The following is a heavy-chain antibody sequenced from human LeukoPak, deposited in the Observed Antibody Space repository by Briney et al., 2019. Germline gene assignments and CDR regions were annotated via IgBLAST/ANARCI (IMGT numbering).Heavy chain of an antibody. Sequence: GGSLRLSCAASGFTFSTYNMNWVRQAPGKGLEWLSYISTDRSSIYYADSVKGRFTISRDNSENTLYLQMNSLRAEDTAVYYCARDRHGDYGVGYWGQGTLVTVSS. CDR1: GFTFSTYN. CDR2: ISTDRSSI. D-gene: IGHD4-17*01. V-gene: IGHV3-48*01. J-gene: IGHJ4*02. CDR3: ARDRHGDYGVGY.